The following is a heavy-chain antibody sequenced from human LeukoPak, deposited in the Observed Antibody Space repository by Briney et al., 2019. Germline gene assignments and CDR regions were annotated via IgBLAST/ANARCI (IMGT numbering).Heavy chain of an antibody. J-gene: IGHJ4*02. CDR2: ISYDGSNK. CDR1: GFTFSGYG. CDR3: AKEYCSNSVCHSLDY. D-gene: IGHD2-8*01. V-gene: IGHV3-30*18. Sequence: GGSLRLSCAASGFTFSGYGMHWVRQAPGKGLEWVAVISYDGSNKYYADSVKGRFTLSRDNSKNTLYLQMNSLRAEDTAVYYCAKEYCSNSVCHSLDYWGQGTLVTVSS.